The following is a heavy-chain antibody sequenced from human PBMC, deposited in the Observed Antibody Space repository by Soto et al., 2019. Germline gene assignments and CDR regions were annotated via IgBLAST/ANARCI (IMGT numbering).Heavy chain of an antibody. V-gene: IGHV4-34*01. D-gene: IGHD2-2*02. Sequence: SETLSLTCAVYGGSFSGYYWSWIRQPPGKGLEWIGEINHSGSTNYNPSLKSRVTISVDTSKNQFSLKLSPVTAADTAVYYCARGFRRSVIGYCSSTSCYIPHWFDPWGQGTLVTVSS. CDR3: ARGFRRSVIGYCSSTSCYIPHWFDP. CDR2: INHSGST. CDR1: GGSFSGYY. J-gene: IGHJ5*02.